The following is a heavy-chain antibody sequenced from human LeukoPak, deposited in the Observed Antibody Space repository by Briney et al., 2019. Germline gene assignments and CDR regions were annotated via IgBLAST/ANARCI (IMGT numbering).Heavy chain of an antibody. V-gene: IGHV3-7*01. Sequence: PGGSLRLSCAASGFTFSSYWMSWVRQAPGKGLEWVANIKQDGSEKYYVDSVKGRFTISRDNAKNSLYLQMNSLRAEDTAVYYCARVSGSSSDPFDIWGQGTMVTVSS. CDR1: GFTFSSYW. CDR2: IKQDGSEK. J-gene: IGHJ3*02. D-gene: IGHD6-13*01. CDR3: ARVSGSSSDPFDI.